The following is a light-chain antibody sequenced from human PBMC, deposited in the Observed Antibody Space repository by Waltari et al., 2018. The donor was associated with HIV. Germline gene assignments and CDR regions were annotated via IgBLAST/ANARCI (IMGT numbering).Light chain of an antibody. CDR3: RQRYSTGST. CDR2: AAS. CDR1: QSSSSF. J-gene: IGKJ4*01. V-gene: IGKV1-39*01. Sequence: DSQMTQATYSLSSSVGAKVTITCRARQSSSSFLNWYQQKPGKAPKVLSLAASRLQSGVPSRFSGSGSGTDFTLTISSLQPEDFATYCCRQRYSTGSTFGGGTNLEIK.